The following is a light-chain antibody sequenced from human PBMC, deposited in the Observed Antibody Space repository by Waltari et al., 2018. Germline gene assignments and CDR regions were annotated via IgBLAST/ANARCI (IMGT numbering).Light chain of an antibody. J-gene: IGKJ2*01. Sequence: EIVMTQSPATLSVSPGERATLSCRASQSVSSNLAWYQQKPGQAPRLLIYGASTRATGIPAGFSGSWSGTEFTLTISSLQSEDFAVYYCHQYENWPYTFGQGTKLEIK. CDR2: GAS. V-gene: IGKV3-15*01. CDR1: QSVSSN. CDR3: HQYENWPYT.